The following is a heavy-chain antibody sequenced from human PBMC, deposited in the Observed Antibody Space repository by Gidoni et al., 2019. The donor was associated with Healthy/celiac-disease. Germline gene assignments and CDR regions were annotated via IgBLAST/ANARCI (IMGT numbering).Heavy chain of an antibody. D-gene: IGHD5-18*01. Sequence: QVQLQESGPGLVKPSQTLSLTCTVSGGSISSGGYYWSWIRQHPGKGLEWIGYIYYSGSTYYNPSLKSRVTISVDTSKNQFSLKLSSVTAADTAVYYCARGPVDTAMVFRPPYWYFDLWGRGTLVTVSS. CDR1: GGSISSGGYY. CDR3: ARGPVDTAMVFRPPYWYFDL. V-gene: IGHV4-31*03. J-gene: IGHJ2*01. CDR2: IYYSGST.